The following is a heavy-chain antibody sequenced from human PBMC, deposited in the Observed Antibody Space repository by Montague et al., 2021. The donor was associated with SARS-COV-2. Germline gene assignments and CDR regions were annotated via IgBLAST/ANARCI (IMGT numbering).Heavy chain of an antibody. V-gene: IGHV3-7*05. CDR2: IKQDGSEK. J-gene: IGHJ4*02. D-gene: IGHD3-22*01. CDR3: ARGYDSSGYQY. Sequence: SLRLSCAASGFTFSTFWMTWVRQVPGKGLVWVANIKQDGSEKYYVDSVKGRFTISRDNAKNSLYLQLDSLRAEETAVYYCARGYDSSGYQYWGQGTLVTVSS. CDR1: GFTFSTFW.